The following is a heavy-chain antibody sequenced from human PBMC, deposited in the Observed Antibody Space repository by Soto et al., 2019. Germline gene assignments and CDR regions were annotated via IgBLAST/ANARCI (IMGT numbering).Heavy chain of an antibody. D-gene: IGHD2-15*01. V-gene: IGHV3-33*08. CDR3: ARDKGWTGGQTYYFDH. CDR1: GFTFNTYG. CDR2: VWSDGNNK. J-gene: IGHJ4*02. Sequence: PGGSLRLSCAASGFTFNTYGFHWVRQAPGKGLEWVAVVWSDGNNKYYADSVKGRFTISRDSSKNTLYLQMNSLRVEDTVVYYCARDKGWTGGQTYYFDHWAQGILVPVSS.